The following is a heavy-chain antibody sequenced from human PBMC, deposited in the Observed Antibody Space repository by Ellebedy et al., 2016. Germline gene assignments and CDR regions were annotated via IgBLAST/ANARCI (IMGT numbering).Heavy chain of an antibody. Sequence: GGSLRLXCEASGFTFGDYYMTWIRRTPGKGLEWLSSINKSGSTTFYADSVKGRFTISRDNAKNSLFLQMNSLGAEDTAVYYCAKIFGPVDYMDVWGRGTTVTVSS. CDR1: GFTFGDYY. D-gene: IGHD3/OR15-3a*01. J-gene: IGHJ6*03. CDR3: AKIFGPVDYMDV. V-gene: IGHV3-11*04. CDR2: INKSGSTT.